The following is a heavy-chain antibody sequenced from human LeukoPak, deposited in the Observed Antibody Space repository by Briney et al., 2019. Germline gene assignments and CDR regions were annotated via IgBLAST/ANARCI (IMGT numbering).Heavy chain of an antibody. Sequence: ASVKVSCKASGYTFTGYYMHWVRQAPGQGLEWMGWINPNSGGTNYAQKFQGRVTMTRDTSISTAYMELRRLRSDDTAVYYCAREPLGYCSSTSCPDAFDIWGQGTMVTVSS. CDR3: AREPLGYCSSTSCPDAFDI. V-gene: IGHV1-2*02. D-gene: IGHD2-2*01. CDR1: GYTFTGYY. J-gene: IGHJ3*02. CDR2: INPNSGGT.